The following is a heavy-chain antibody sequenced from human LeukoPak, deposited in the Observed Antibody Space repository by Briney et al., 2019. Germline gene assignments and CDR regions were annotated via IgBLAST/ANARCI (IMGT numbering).Heavy chain of an antibody. CDR3: ARDYHAYSSSWYGFFPPSGFYNWFDP. V-gene: IGHV4-61*08. CDR1: GDSISSGDYY. D-gene: IGHD6-13*01. J-gene: IGHJ5*02. CDR2: IYYSGST. Sequence: SETLSLTCTVSGDSISSGDYYWSWIRQPPGKGLECIGFIYYSGSTNYNPSLKSRVTISVDTSKNQFSLKLSSVTAADTAVYYCARDYHAYSSSWYGFFPPSGFYNWFDPWGQGTLVTVSS.